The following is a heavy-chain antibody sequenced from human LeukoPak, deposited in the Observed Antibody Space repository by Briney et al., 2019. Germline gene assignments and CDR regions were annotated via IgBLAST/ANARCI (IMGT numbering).Heavy chain of an antibody. CDR1: GYTFTGYY. CDR2: MNPNSGNT. D-gene: IGHD6-13*01. Sequence: ASVKVSCKASGYTFTGYYMHWVRQATGQGLEWMGWMNPNSGNTGYAQKFQGRVTITRNTSISTAYMELSSLRSEDTAVYYCARERSSSWINWGQGTLVTVSS. CDR3: ARERSSSWIN. V-gene: IGHV1-8*03. J-gene: IGHJ4*02.